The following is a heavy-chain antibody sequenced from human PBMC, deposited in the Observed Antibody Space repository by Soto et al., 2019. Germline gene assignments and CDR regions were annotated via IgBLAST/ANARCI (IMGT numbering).Heavy chain of an antibody. CDR3: ARGVVVPASTGKSWFDP. V-gene: IGHV1-18*01. CDR1: GYTFTSKG. J-gene: IGHJ5*02. D-gene: IGHD2-2*01. Sequence: ASVKVSCKASGYTFTSKGITWLRQAPGQGLEWMGWISTYNGNANYAQKLQGRVIMTTDTSTSTVYMELRSLRSDDTAVYYCARGVVVPASTGKSWFDPWGQGTLVTVSS. CDR2: ISTYNGNA.